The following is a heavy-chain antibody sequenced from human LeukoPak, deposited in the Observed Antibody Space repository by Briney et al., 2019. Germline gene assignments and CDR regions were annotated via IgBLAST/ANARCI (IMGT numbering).Heavy chain of an antibody. J-gene: IGHJ4*02. D-gene: IGHD1-26*01. CDR3: ARELPGRWELGLVYY. CDR2: IKQDGSEK. V-gene: IGHV3-7*01. CDR1: GFTFSSYW. Sequence: PGGSLRLSCAASGFTFSSYWMSWVRQAPGKGLEWVANIKQDGSEKYYVDSVKGRFTISRDNAKNSLYLQMNSLRAEDTAVYYCARELPGRWELGLVYYWGQGTLVTVSS.